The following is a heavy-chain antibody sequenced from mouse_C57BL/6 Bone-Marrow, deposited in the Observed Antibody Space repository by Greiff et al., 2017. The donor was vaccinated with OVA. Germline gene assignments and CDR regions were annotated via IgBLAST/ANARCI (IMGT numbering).Heavy chain of an antibody. CDR3: TTTYYSKNRWAMDY. V-gene: IGHV14-4*01. D-gene: IGHD2-5*01. CDR2: IDPENGDT. Sequence: VQLQQSGAELVRPGASVKLSCTASGFNIKVDYMHWVKQRPEQGLEWIGWIDPENGDTEYASKFHGKATITADTSSNTAYLQLSSLTSEDTAVYYCTTTYYSKNRWAMDYWGQGTSVTVSA. CDR1: GFNIKVDY. J-gene: IGHJ4*01.